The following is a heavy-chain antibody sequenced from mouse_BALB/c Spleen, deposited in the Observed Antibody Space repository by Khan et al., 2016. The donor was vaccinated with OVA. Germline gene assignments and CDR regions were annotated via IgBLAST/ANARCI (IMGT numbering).Heavy chain of an antibody. CDR1: GFTFSDYY. CDR3: VRGHYGDPFPY. J-gene: IGHJ3*01. V-gene: IGHV5-4*02. D-gene: IGHD2-13*01. Sequence: EVELVESGGGLVKPGGSLKLSCAASGFTFSDYYMYWVRQIPEKRLEWVATISDGGSYTYYTDSVKGRFTISRDDAKNNLYLQMNSLKSEDTAIYYWVRGHYGDPFPYWGQGTLVTVSA. CDR2: ISDGGSYT.